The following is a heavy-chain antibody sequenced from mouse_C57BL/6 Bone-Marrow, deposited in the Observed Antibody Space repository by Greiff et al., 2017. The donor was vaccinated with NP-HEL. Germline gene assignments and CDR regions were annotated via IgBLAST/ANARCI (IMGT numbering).Heavy chain of an antibody. D-gene: IGHD3-2*02. CDR2: IDPENGDP. J-gene: IGHJ2*01. CDR3: TTKGYDFDY. Sequence: EVMLVESGAELVRPGASVKLSCTASGFNIKDDYMHWVKQRPEQGLEWIGWIDPENGDPEYASKFQGKATITADTSSNTAYLQLSSLTSEDTAVYYCTTKGYDFDYWGQGTTLTVSS. V-gene: IGHV14-4*01. CDR1: GFNIKDDY.